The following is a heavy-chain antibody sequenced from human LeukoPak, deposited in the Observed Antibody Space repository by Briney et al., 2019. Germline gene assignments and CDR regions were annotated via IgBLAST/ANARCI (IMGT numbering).Heavy chain of an antibody. J-gene: IGHJ4*02. CDR3: ARDDPLRTFDY. Sequence: GGSLRLSCAASGFTFSSYWMSWVRQAPGKGLEWVANIKQDGSEKYYVDSVKGRFTTSRDNAKNSLYLQMNSLRAEDTAVYYCARDDPLRTFDYWGQGTLVTVSS. D-gene: IGHD1-14*01. CDR2: IKQDGSEK. CDR1: GFTFSSYW. V-gene: IGHV3-7*01.